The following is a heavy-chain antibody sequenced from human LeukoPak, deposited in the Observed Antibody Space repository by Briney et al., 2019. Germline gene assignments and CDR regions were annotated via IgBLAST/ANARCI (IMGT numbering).Heavy chain of an antibody. Sequence: SETLSLTCTVSGGSVSSGSYYWSWIRQPPGTGLEWIGYIYYSGSTNYNPSLKSRVTIPVDTSKNQFSLKLSSVTAADTAVYYCARADSSGWYANYFDYWGQGTLVTVSS. CDR3: ARADSSGWYANYFDY. CDR1: GGSVSSGSYY. J-gene: IGHJ4*02. D-gene: IGHD6-19*01. CDR2: IYYSGST. V-gene: IGHV4-61*01.